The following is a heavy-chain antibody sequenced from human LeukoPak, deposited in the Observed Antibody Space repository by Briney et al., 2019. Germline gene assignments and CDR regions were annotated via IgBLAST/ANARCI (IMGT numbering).Heavy chain of an antibody. CDR1: GFTFSSYS. J-gene: IGHJ6*03. CDR3: ARDLTSYYYYMDV. Sequence: PGGSLRLSCAASGFTFSSYSMNWVRLAPGKGLEWVSYVSSSGSTIYSADSVKGRFTISRDNAKNPLYLQMNSLRAEDTAVYYCARDLTSYYYYMDVWGKGTTVTVSS. CDR2: VSSSGSTI. V-gene: IGHV3-48*01.